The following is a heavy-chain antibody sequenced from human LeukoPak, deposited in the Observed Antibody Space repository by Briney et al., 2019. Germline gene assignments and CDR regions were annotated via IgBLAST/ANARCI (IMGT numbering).Heavy chain of an antibody. J-gene: IGHJ4*02. CDR2: INHSGST. V-gene: IGHV4-34*01. CDR3: RYYYDSSGYYPFDY. CDR1: GGSFSGYY. Sequence: PSETLSLTCAVYGGSFSGYYWSWIRQPPGKGLEWIGEINHSGSTNYNPSLKSRVTISVDTSKNQFSLKLSSVTAADTAVYYCRYYYDSSGYYPFDYWGQGTLVTVSS. D-gene: IGHD3-22*01.